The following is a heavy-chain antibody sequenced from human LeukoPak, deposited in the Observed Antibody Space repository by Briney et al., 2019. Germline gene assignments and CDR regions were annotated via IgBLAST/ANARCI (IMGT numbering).Heavy chain of an antibody. V-gene: IGHV4-4*07. CDR2: ISSSGST. CDR3: AREIEEMYCPSWGLYDYRYYMDV. D-gene: IGHD2-2*01. J-gene: IGHJ6*03. CDR1: GGSFDTGV. Sequence: SETLSLACTVSGGSFDTGVYSWIRQPAGKGLEWIGRISSSGSTIYNPSLNNRVTISLDTSKTHLSLQVNSVTAADTAIYYCAREIEEMYCPSWGLYDYRYYMDVWGKGTTVTISS.